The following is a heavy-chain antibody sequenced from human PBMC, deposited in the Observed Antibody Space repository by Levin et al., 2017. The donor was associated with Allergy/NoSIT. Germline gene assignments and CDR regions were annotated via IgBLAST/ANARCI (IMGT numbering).Heavy chain of an antibody. CDR1: GAPITSGSAY. Sequence: SQTLSLTCTVSGAPITSGSAYWSWIRQPAGKGLEWIGRIYSSGRPTYNPSLKSRVTISVDTSKNQFSLRLSTVTAADTAVDYWAKEGAATGGDWGQGILVTVSS. V-gene: IGHV4-61*02. J-gene: IGHJ4*02. D-gene: IGHD3-16*01. CDR2: IYSSGRP. CDR3: AKEGAATGGD.